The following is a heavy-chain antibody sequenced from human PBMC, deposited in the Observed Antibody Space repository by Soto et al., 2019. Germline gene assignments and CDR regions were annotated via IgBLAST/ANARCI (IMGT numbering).Heavy chain of an antibody. CDR1: GFSFGDYA. V-gene: IGHV3-9*01. CDR3: AKDVGSRGWY. Sequence: EVQLVESGGGLVQPGRSLRLSCAASGFSFGDYAMHWVRQVPGKGLEWVSSISWNGESIGYAVSVKGRFTISRDNGKKSVYLQMNSLSCEDTALYYCAKDVGSRGWY. CDR2: ISWNGESI. D-gene: IGHD6-13*01. J-gene: IGHJ2*01.